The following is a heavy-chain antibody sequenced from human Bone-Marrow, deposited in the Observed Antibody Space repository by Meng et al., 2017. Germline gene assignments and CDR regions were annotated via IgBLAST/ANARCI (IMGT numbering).Heavy chain of an antibody. Sequence: VQIRGEGRGMGKTYGTLSLTGGGSGGSIRRGNCVRWVRQPAWKRPEWNGQIYQSWSTNDKPSLKSRVTISVDKSKNQFSLKLSSVTAADTAVYYCAIEYSSGIDYWCQGTLVTVSS. CDR2: IYQSWST. J-gene: IGHJ4*02. CDR3: AIEYSSGIDY. D-gene: IGHD6-19*01. CDR1: GGSIRRGNC. V-gene: IGHV4-4*02.